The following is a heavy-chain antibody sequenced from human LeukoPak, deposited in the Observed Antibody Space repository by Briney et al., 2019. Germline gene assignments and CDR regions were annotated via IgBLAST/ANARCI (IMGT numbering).Heavy chain of an antibody. J-gene: IGHJ4*02. Sequence: GGSLRLSCAASGFTFSSYSMNWVRQAPGKGLEWVSSISSSSSYIYYADSVKGRFTISRDNAKNSLYLQMNSLRAEDTAVYYCARSSLPGVTVNLFDYWGQGTLVTVSS. CDR3: ARSSLPGVTVNLFDY. CDR2: ISSSSSYI. D-gene: IGHD4-17*01. V-gene: IGHV3-21*01. CDR1: GFTFSSYS.